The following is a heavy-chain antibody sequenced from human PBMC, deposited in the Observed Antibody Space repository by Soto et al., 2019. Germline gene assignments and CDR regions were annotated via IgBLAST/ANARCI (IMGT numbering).Heavy chain of an antibody. J-gene: IGHJ4*02. D-gene: IGHD3-22*01. V-gene: IGHV4-30-4*01. CDR1: GGSISSGDYY. CDR2: IYYSGST. Sequence: QVQLQESGPGLVKPSQTLSLTCTVSGGSISSGDYYWSWIRQPPGKGLEWIGYIYYSGSTYYNPSLKSRVTISVDTSRNQFSLKLSSVTAADTAVYCCARCTERGYYLFDYWGQGTLVTVSS. CDR3: ARCTERGYYLFDY.